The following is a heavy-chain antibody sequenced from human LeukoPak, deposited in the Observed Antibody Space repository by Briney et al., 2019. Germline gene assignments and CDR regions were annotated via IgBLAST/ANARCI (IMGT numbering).Heavy chain of an antibody. CDR2: INPNSGGT. J-gene: IGHJ6*03. CDR1: GYTFTGYY. Sequence: GASVKVSCKASGYTFTGYYMHWVRQAPGQGLEWMGWINPNSGGTNYAQKFQGRVTMTRDTSISTAYMELSRLRSDDTAVYYCARGSTTSTYCSGGSCYSLGYYYYYYMDVWGKGTTVTISS. CDR3: ARGSTTSTYCSGGSCYSLGYYYYYYMDV. D-gene: IGHD2-15*01. V-gene: IGHV1-2*02.